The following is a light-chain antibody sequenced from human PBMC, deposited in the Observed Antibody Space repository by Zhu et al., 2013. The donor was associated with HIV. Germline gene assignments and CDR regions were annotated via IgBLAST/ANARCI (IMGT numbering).Light chain of an antibody. CDR3: QHYYITPQT. V-gene: IGKV3-20*01. Sequence: EIGLTQSPGTLSLSPGQGATLSCRASQSVGRSYLAWYQQKPGQAPRLLIYETSTRATGVPDRFSGSGSWTDFTLTISRLEADDSAVYYCQHYYITPQTFGQGTKVEIK. CDR1: QSVGRSY. J-gene: IGKJ1*01. CDR2: ETS.